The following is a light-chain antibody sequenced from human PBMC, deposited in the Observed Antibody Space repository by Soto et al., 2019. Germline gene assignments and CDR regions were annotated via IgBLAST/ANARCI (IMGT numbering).Light chain of an antibody. CDR3: AAWDASLGGFYV. CDR1: RSSIGSNT. V-gene: IGLV1-44*01. J-gene: IGLJ1*01. Sequence: QSVRTQPPSASGTPGQRVTISCSGSRSSIGSNTVNWYQHLPGMAPKLLIYSXIHRPSGVPDRFSASKAGASASLAISGLQSGDEGDYYCAAWDASLGGFYVFGSGTKVTVL. CDR2: SXI.